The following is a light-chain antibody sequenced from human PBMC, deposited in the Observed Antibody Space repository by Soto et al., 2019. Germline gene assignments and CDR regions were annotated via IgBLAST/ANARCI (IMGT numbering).Light chain of an antibody. Sequence: DIQMTQSPSTLSASVGDRVTITCRASQSIGDSLAWYQQKPGKAPYLLISDVSSLERGVPSRFSGSGSGTEFTLTISSLLPEDFATYYCLQDFNYPITFGQGTRLEIK. V-gene: IGKV1-5*01. J-gene: IGKJ5*01. CDR3: LQDFNYPIT. CDR1: QSIGDS. CDR2: DVS.